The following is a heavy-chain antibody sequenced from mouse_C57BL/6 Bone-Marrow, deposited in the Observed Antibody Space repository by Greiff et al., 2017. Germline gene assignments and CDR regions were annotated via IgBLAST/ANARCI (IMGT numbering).Heavy chain of an antibody. CDR3: ARYWVQFTN. V-gene: IGHV1-64*01. CDR1: GYTFTSYW. CDR2: IHPNSGST. D-gene: IGHD4-1*01. J-gene: IGHJ3*01. Sequence: VQLQESGAELVKPGASVKLSCKASGYTFTSYWMHWVKQRPGHGLEWTGMIHPNSGSTNYNEQFKSKATLTVDKSSSSAYMHLSSLTSEASAVYYCARYWVQFTNWGKGALVTVSA.